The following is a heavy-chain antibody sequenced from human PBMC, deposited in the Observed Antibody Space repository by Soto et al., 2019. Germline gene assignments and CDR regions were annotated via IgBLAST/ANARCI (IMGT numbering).Heavy chain of an antibody. D-gene: IGHD2-2*03. Sequence: SETLSLTCTVSGGSISSSSYYWGWIRQPPGKGLEWFGSIYYSGSTYYNPSLKSRVTISVDTSKNQFSLKLSSVTAADTAVYYCARQNGYCSSTSCYYYYYYMDVWGKGTTVTVSS. CDR3: ARQNGYCSSTSCYYYYYYMDV. CDR1: GGSISSSSYY. J-gene: IGHJ6*03. V-gene: IGHV4-39*01. CDR2: IYYSGST.